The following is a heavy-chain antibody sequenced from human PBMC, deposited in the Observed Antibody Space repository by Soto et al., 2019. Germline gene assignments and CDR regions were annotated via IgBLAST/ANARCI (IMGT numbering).Heavy chain of an antibody. CDR3: ASLWFGELLDY. Sequence: QLQLQESGPGLVKPSATLSLTCTVSGGSISSSSYYWGWIRQPPGKGLEWIGSIYYSGSTYYNPSLKRRVTLSVDTSKNQFSRKLSVVTAADTAVYDCASLWFGELLDYWGQGTLVTVSS. CDR1: GGSISSSSYY. CDR2: IYYSGST. J-gene: IGHJ4*02. V-gene: IGHV4-39*01. D-gene: IGHD3-10*01.